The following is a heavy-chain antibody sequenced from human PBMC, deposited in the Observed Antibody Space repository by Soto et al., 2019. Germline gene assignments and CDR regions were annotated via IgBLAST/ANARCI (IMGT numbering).Heavy chain of an antibody. Sequence: QVQLVQSRAELKKPGSSVKVSCKASGGTFSSFGISWVRQAPGLGLEWMGGIIPVFGRPNYAQRFRGRLTITADESTSTSYMELIDLGSEDTAVYYCAREGSGYNFWGQGTQVTVSS. D-gene: IGHD5-12*01. CDR3: AREGSGYNF. J-gene: IGHJ1*01. V-gene: IGHV1-69*01. CDR1: GGTFSSFG. CDR2: IIPVFGRP.